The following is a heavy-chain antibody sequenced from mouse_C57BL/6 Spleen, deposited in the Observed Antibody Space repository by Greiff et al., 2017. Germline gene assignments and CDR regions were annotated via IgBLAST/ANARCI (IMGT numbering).Heavy chain of an antibody. CDR3: ARNYGSLGSMDY. Sequence: VQLQQPGAELVRPGSSVKLSCKASGYTFTSYWMDWVKQRPGQGLEWIGNIYPSDSETHYNQKFKDKATLTVDKSSSTAYMQLSSLTSEDSAVYYCARNYGSLGSMDYWGQGTSVTVSS. V-gene: IGHV1-61*01. CDR1: GYTFTSYW. CDR2: IYPSDSET. J-gene: IGHJ4*01. D-gene: IGHD1-1*01.